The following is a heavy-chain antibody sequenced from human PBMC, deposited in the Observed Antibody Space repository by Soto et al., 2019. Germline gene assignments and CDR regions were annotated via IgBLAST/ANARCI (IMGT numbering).Heavy chain of an antibody. V-gene: IGHV3-49*03. CDR3: TRSYYDYIWGSYRQRNAFDI. J-gene: IGHJ3*02. CDR1: GFTFGDYA. Sequence: GGSLRLSCTASGFTFGDYAMSWFRQAPGKGLEWVGFIRSKAYGGTTEYAASVKGRFTISRDDSKSIAYLQMNSLKTEDTAVYYCTRSYYDYIWGSYRQRNAFDIWGQGTMVTVSS. D-gene: IGHD3-16*02. CDR2: IRSKAYGGTT.